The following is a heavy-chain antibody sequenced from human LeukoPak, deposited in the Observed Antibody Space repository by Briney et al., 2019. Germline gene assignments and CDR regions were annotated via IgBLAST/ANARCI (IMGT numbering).Heavy chain of an antibody. CDR3: ARHILEEHWFDP. J-gene: IGHJ5*02. V-gene: IGHV4-34*01. D-gene: IGHD1-1*01. Sequence: SETLSLTCAVYGGSFSGYYWSWIRQPPGKGLEWIGEINHSGSTNYNPSLKSRVTISVDTSKNQFSLKLSSVTAADTAVYYCARHILEEHWFDPWGLGTLVIVSS. CDR2: INHSGST. CDR1: GGSFSGYY.